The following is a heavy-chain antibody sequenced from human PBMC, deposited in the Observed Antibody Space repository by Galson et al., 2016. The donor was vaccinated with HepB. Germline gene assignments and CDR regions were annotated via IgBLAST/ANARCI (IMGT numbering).Heavy chain of an antibody. CDR2: IRGSGGGA. CDR1: GFSFNNYA. V-gene: IGHV3-23*01. J-gene: IGHJ4*02. D-gene: IGHD3-9*01. CDR3: ARDSPIWD. Sequence: SLRLSCAASGFSFNNYAMGWVRQTPGKGLEWVSDIRGSGGGATYADSVMGRFTISRDNSKNTLYLQMNSLRVEDTAMYYCARDSPIWDWGQGTLVTVSS.